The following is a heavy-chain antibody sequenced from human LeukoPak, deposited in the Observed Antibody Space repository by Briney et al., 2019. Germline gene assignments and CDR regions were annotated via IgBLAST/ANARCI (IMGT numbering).Heavy chain of an antibody. J-gene: IGHJ4*02. CDR1: GGSFSGYY. CDR2: INHSGST. D-gene: IGHD3-10*01. CDR3: ARGLGFGELLS. Sequence: SETLCLTCAVYGGSFSGYYWSWIRQPPGKGLEWIGEINHSGSTNYNPSLKSRVTISVDTSKNQFSLKLSSVTAADTAVYYCARGLGFGELLSWGQGTLVTVSS. V-gene: IGHV4-34*01.